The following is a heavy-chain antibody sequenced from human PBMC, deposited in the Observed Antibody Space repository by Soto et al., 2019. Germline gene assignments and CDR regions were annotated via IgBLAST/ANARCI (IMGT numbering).Heavy chain of an antibody. CDR3: ARMTYYYDSSGYPHYYYYGMDV. CDR1: GFPFRSYS. V-gene: IGHV3-21*01. D-gene: IGHD3-22*01. J-gene: IGHJ6*02. Sequence: GGSQILSCAASGFPFRSYSMNWVRQAPGKGLEWVSSISSSSSYIYYADSVKGRFTISRDNAKNSLYLQMNSLRAEDTAVYYCARMTYYYDSSGYPHYYYYGMDVWGQGTTVTVSS. CDR2: ISSSSSYI.